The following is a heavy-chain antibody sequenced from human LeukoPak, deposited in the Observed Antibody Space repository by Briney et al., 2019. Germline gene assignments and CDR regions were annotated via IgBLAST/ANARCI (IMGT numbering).Heavy chain of an antibody. D-gene: IGHD6-13*01. CDR2: ISWNSGSI. J-gene: IGHJ4*02. CDR3: AKGLRGSWYGYYFDY. V-gene: IGHV3-9*01. CDR1: GFTLDDYA. Sequence: GRSLRLSCAASGFTLDDYAMHWVRQAPGKGLEWVSGISWNSGSIGYADSVKGRFTISRDNAKNSLYLQMNSLRAEDTALYYCAKGLRGSWYGYYFDYWGQGTLVTVSS.